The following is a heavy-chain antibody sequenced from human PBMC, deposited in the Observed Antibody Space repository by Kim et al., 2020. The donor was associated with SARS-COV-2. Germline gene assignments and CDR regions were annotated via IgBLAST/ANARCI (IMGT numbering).Heavy chain of an antibody. D-gene: IGHD3-10*01. CDR2: IYYSGST. J-gene: IGHJ4*02. CDR1: GGSISSSSYY. Sequence: SETLSLTCTVSGGSISSSSYYWGWIRQPPGKGLEWIGSIYYSGSTYYNPSLKSRVTISVDTSKNQFSLKLSSVTAADTAVYYCARHPSRGGDDFDYWGQGTLVTVSS. V-gene: IGHV4-39*01. CDR3: ARHPSRGGDDFDY.